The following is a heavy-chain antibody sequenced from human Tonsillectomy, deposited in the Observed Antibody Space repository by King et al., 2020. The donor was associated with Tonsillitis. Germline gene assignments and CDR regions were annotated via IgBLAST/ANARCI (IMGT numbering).Heavy chain of an antibody. D-gene: IGHD3-9*01. J-gene: IGHJ6*02. CDR2: ISSGSSTI. Sequence: VQLVESGGGLVQPGGSLRLSCAASGFTFNTYRMNWVRQAPGKGLEWVSYISSGSSTIYYADSVKGRFTISRDNAKNSLYLQMNSLRDEDRAVYYCARDRHDEMLTGYPYGMDVWGQGTTVTVSS. CDR1: GFTFNTYR. CDR3: ARDRHDEMLTGYPYGMDV. V-gene: IGHV3-48*02.